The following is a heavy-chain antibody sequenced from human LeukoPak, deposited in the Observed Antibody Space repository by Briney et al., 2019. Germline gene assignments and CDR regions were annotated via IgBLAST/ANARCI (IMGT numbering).Heavy chain of an antibody. CDR2: IYTSGST. CDR3: ARDSRKMATRTTGEAFDI. CDR1: GGSISSGGYY. V-gene: IGHV4-61*02. Sequence: SETLSLTCTVSGGSISSGGYYWSWIRQPAGKGLEWIGRIYTSGSTNYSPSLKSRVTMSVDTSKNQFSLKLSSVTAADTAVYYCARDSRKMATRTTGEAFDIWGQGTMVTVSS. J-gene: IGHJ3*02. D-gene: IGHD1-1*01.